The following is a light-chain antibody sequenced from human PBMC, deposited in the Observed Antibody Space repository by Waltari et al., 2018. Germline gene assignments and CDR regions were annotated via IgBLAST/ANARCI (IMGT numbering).Light chain of an antibody. J-gene: IGLJ2*01. CDR3: SSYTSTSYTGSECHVV. CDR1: SSDVGGYNY. V-gene: IGLV2-14*03. CDR2: DVN. Sequence: QSALTQPASVSGSPGQSITIPCTGSSSDVGGYNYVSWYQQHPGKAPKLMIYDVNKWPSGVSKRFCGSKAGNTAFLTISGLQAEDEADYYGSSYTSTSYTGSECHVVFGGGTKLTVL.